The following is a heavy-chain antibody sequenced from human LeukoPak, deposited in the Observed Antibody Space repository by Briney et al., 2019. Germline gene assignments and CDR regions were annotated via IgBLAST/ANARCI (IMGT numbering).Heavy chain of an antibody. CDR3: ARDSGERGSGSYLIAY. J-gene: IGHJ4*02. Sequence: ASVKVSCKASGYTFTSYYMHWVRQAPGQGLEWMGWINPNSGGTNYAQRFQGRVTMTRDTSISTAYMELSRLGSDDTAVYYCARDSGERGSGSYLIAYWGQGTLVTVSS. V-gene: IGHV1-2*02. CDR1: GYTFTSYY. CDR2: INPNSGGT. D-gene: IGHD3-10*01.